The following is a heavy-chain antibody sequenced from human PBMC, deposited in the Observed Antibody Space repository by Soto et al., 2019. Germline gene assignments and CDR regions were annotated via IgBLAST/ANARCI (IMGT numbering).Heavy chain of an antibody. J-gene: IGHJ2*01. CDR3: ACLNAYNRYFDH. CDR2: IFDTGKT. D-gene: IGHD1-1*01. Sequence: QLQLVESGSGLVRPSQALSLSCNVSGGSLSSGGCSWAWVRLPTGKGLEWIGYIFDTGKTYFSASLKSRLSMSVDTSRNQFSMQLASVTAADTALYYCACLNAYNRYFDHWGRGTLVTVS. CDR1: GGSLSSGGCS. V-gene: IGHV4-30-2*01.